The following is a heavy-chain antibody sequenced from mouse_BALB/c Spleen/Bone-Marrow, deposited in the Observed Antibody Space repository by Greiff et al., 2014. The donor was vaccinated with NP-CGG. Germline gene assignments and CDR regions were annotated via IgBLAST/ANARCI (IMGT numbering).Heavy chain of an antibody. CDR2: IYPVNVHA. V-gene: IGHV1S56*01. CDR3: ARWLLPYYAMDY. Sequence: QVQLQQPGPELVKPGASVRISCKASGYTFTNYYIHWVKQRPGQGLEWIRWIYPVNVHANFNEKFRGKATLTADKSSSTAYMQLSSLTSEDSAVYFCARWLLPYYAMDYWGQGTSVTVSS. D-gene: IGHD2-3*01. CDR1: GYTFTNYY. J-gene: IGHJ4*01.